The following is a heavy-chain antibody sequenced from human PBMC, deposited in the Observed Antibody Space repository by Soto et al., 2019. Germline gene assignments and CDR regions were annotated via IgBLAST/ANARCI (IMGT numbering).Heavy chain of an antibody. CDR2: IYYSGST. CDR3: ARHYYDSSGYSNWFDP. CDR1: GGSISSYY. V-gene: IGHV4-59*08. D-gene: IGHD3-22*01. Sequence: SETLSLTCTVSGGSISSYYWSWIRQPPGKGLEWIGYIYYSGSTNYNPSLKSRVTISVDTSKNQFSLKLSSVTAADTAVYYCARHYYDSSGYSNWFDPWGQGTLVTVSS. J-gene: IGHJ5*02.